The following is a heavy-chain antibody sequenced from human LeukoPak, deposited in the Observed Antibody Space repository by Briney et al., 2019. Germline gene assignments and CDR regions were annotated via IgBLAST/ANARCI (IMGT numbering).Heavy chain of an antibody. D-gene: IGHD5-24*01. CDR3: ARVAEMATIFYFDY. CDR1: GGSISSGGYY. CDR2: IYYNGIT. J-gene: IGHJ4*02. Sequence: PSETLSLTCTVSGGSISSGGYYWSWIRQHPGKGLEWIGYIYYNGITYYSPSLKSRVTISIDPSKDLFPLELSSVTAADTAVYYCARVAEMATIFYFDYWGQGTLVTVSS. V-gene: IGHV4-31*03.